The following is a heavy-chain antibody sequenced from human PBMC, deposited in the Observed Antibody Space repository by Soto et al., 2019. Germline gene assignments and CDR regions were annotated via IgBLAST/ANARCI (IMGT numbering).Heavy chain of an antibody. Sequence: EVQLVESGGGLVQPGGSLRLSCAASGFTFSSYWMSWVRQAPGKGLEWVANIKQDGSEKYYVDSVKGRFTISRDNAKNSLYLQMNSLRAEDTAVYYCARSGLVPAAPYYYYGMDVWGQGTTVTVSS. V-gene: IGHV3-7*05. CDR3: ARSGLVPAAPYYYYGMDV. D-gene: IGHD2-2*01. CDR2: IKQDGSEK. CDR1: GFTFSSYW. J-gene: IGHJ6*02.